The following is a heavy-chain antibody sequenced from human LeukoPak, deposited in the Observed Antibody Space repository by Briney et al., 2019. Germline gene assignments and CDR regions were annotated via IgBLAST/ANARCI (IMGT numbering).Heavy chain of an antibody. CDR2: IRSKTNSYAT. D-gene: IGHD1-26*01. CDR1: GFTFSGSA. V-gene: IGHV3-73*01. Sequence: SCXASGFTFSGSAMHWVRQASGKGLEWVGRIRSKTNSYATAYAASVKGRFTISRDDSKNTAYLQMNSLKTEDTAVYYCTRTYSGSYYDHWGQGTLVTVSS. J-gene: IGHJ4*02. CDR3: TRTYSGSYYDH.